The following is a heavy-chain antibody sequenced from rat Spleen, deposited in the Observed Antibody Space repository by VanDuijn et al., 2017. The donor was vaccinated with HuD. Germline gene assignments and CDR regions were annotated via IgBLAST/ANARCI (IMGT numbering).Heavy chain of an antibody. V-gene: IGHV5-31*01. CDR3: TAGGGYWDY. CDR2: ITHTGDST. J-gene: IGHJ2*01. D-gene: IGHD1-11*01. CDR1: GFTFNNYR. Sequence: EVQLVESGGGLVQPGRSLKLSCITSGFTFNNYRMTWIRQAPGKGLEWVASITHTGDSTYYPDSVQGRFTISRDNVKSTLYLQMNSLRSEDTATYYCTAGGGYWDYWGQGVMVTVSS.